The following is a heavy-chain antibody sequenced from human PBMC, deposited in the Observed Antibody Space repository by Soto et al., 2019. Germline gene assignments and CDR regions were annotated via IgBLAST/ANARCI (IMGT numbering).Heavy chain of an antibody. J-gene: IGHJ4*02. CDR2: ISSDGRPT. Sequence: LRLSCSVSGFTFSSYAMHWVRQAPGKGLEYVSSISSDGRPTYYADSVKGRFTISRDNSKNTLYLQMYSLKAEDTAVYYCVKDRYVDYWGQGTLVTVSS. CDR3: VKDRYVDY. CDR1: GFTFSSYA. V-gene: IGHV3-64D*06.